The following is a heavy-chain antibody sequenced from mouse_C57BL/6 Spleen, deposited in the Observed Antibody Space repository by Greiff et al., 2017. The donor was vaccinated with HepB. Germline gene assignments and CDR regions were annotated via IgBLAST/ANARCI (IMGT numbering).Heavy chain of an antibody. CDR3: ASSIYYDYDGYWYFDV. CDR1: GYTFTSYW. J-gene: IGHJ1*03. CDR2: IHPNSGST. Sequence: QVQLKQPGAELVKPGASVKLSCKASGYTFTSYWMHWVKQRPGQGLEWIGMIHPNSGSTNYNEKFKSKATLTVDKSSSTAYMQLSSLTSEDSAVYDCASSIYYDYDGYWYFDVWGTGTTVTVSS. D-gene: IGHD2-4*01. V-gene: IGHV1-64*01.